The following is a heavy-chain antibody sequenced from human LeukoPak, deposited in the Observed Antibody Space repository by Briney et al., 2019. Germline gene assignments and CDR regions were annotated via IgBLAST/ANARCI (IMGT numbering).Heavy chain of an antibody. Sequence: SETLSLTCAVYGGSFSGYHWSWIRQPPGKGLEWIGEINHSGSTNYNPSLKSRVTISVDTSKNQFSLKLSSVTAADTAVYYCARGLGHYGSGSYYTPWGQGTLVTVSS. CDR3: ARGLGHYGSGSYYTP. CDR1: GGSFSGYH. J-gene: IGHJ5*02. CDR2: INHSGST. V-gene: IGHV4-34*01. D-gene: IGHD3-10*01.